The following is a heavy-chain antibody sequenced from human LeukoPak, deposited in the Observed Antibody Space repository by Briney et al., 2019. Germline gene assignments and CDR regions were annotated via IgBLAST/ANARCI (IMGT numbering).Heavy chain of an antibody. Sequence: SVKVSCKSSGGTFSSYAISWVRQAHGQGLEWMGRVIPIFGTANYAQKFQGRVTITTDESTSTAYMELSSLRSEDTAVYYCARGAHYGDFPYYYYFMDVWGKGTTVTVS. D-gene: IGHD4-17*01. CDR2: VIPIFGTA. V-gene: IGHV1-69*05. CDR1: GGTFSSYA. J-gene: IGHJ6*03. CDR3: ARGAHYGDFPYYYYFMDV.